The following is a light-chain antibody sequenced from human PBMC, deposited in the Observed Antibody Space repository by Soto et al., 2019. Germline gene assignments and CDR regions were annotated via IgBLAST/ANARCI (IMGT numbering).Light chain of an antibody. Sequence: DIQMTQSPSSLSASVGDRVTITCQASHDIKKYLNWYQEKPGKAPKLLIYDASNLQTGVPSRFSGSGSGTHFTFPISSLQPEDIETYYCQRYDSLPPTFGQGTRLDIK. CDR1: HDIKKY. V-gene: IGKV1-33*01. CDR3: QRYDSLPPT. J-gene: IGKJ5*01. CDR2: DAS.